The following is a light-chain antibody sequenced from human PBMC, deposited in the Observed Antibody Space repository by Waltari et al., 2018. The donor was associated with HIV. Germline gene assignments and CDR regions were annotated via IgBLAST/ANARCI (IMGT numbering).Light chain of an antibody. V-gene: IGLV3-25*03. CDR1: TLPKPS. CDR3: QSSDISGNYWV. Sequence: SYGLTQPPSVSVSPGQTATITCSGDTLPKPSGYWYQQKPGHDPVMVIYKDRERPSGIPERFSGSSSATTATLTISGVQPEDEADYYCQSSDISGNYWVLGGGTKLTVL. J-gene: IGLJ2*01. CDR2: KDR.